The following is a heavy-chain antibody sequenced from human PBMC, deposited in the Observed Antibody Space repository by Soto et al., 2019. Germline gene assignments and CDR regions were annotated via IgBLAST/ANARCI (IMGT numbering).Heavy chain of an antibody. Sequence: SETLSLTCAVYGGSFSGYYWSWIRQPPGKGLEWIGEINHSGSTNYNPSLKSRVTISVDTSKNQFSLKLSSVTAADTAVYYCARGPWQQLVRNSYYCMDVWGQGTTVTGS. V-gene: IGHV4-34*01. CDR1: GGSFSGYY. J-gene: IGHJ6*02. CDR3: ARGPWQQLVRNSYYCMDV. CDR2: INHSGST. D-gene: IGHD6-13*01.